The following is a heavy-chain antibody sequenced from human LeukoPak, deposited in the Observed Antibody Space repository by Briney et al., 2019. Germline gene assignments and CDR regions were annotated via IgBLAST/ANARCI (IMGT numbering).Heavy chain of an antibody. CDR2: IIPIFVTA. CDR3: AREEADYYGSGSYYIPGSYRFDP. CDR1: GGTFSSYA. J-gene: IGHJ5*02. D-gene: IGHD3-10*01. V-gene: IGHV1-69*06. Sequence: GASVKVSCKASGGTFSSYAISWVRQAPGQGLEWMGGIIPIFVTANYAQKFQGRVTITADKSTSTAYMELSSLRSEDTAVYYCAREEADYYGSGSYYIPGSYRFDPWGQGTLVTVSS.